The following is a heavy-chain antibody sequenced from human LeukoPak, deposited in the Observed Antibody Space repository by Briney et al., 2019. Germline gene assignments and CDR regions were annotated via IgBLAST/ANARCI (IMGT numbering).Heavy chain of an antibody. D-gene: IGHD6-13*01. Sequence: GGSLRLSCVASGFTFTDHPMNWVRQAPGKGLEWISYIGGDGIAFYADSVKGRFTASKDDARKSMYLQMNSLRAEDTAVYYCAKDQESSSWLVRGIDPWGQGTLVTVSS. J-gene: IGHJ5*02. CDR3: AKDQESSSWLVRGIDP. V-gene: IGHV3-69-1*01. CDR2: IGGDGIA. CDR1: GFTFTDHP.